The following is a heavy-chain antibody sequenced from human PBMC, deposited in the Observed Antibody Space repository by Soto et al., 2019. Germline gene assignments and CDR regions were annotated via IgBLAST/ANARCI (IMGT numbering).Heavy chain of an antibody. D-gene: IGHD3-22*01. V-gene: IGHV1-18*01. J-gene: IGHJ4*02. CDR1: GYTFTSYG. Sequence: ASVKVSCKASGYTFTSYGISWVRQAPGQGLEWMGWISAYNGNTNYAQKLQGRVTMTTDTSTSTAYMELRSLRSDDTAVYYCAREYPYYYDSSGYYSKDYWGQGTLVTVSS. CDR3: AREYPYYYDSSGYYSKDY. CDR2: ISAYNGNT.